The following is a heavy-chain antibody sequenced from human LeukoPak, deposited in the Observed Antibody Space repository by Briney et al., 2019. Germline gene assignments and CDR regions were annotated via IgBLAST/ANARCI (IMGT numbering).Heavy chain of an antibody. J-gene: IGHJ4*02. CDR2: IKQDGSEK. CDR1: GFTFSSYA. V-gene: IGHV3-7*01. CDR3: ARVDSVRTLYYFDY. Sequence: GGSLRLSCAASGFTFSSYAMSWVRQAPGKGLEWVANIKQDGSEKYYVDSVKGRFTISRDNAKNSLYLQMNSLRAEDTAVYYCARVDSVRTLYYFDYWGQGTLVTVSS. D-gene: IGHD3-22*01.